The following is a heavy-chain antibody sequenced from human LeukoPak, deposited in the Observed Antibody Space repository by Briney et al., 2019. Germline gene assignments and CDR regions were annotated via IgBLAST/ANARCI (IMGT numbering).Heavy chain of an antibody. CDR1: GFTFSSYG. Sequence: GGSLRLSCAASGFTFSSYGMHWVRQAPGKGLEWVAVTSYDGSNKYYADSVKGRFTISRDNSKNTLYLQMNSLRAEDTAVYYCAKNSFPYSNLDYFDYWGQGTLVTVSS. CDR2: TSYDGSNK. D-gene: IGHD6-13*01. V-gene: IGHV3-30*18. CDR3: AKNSFPYSNLDYFDY. J-gene: IGHJ4*02.